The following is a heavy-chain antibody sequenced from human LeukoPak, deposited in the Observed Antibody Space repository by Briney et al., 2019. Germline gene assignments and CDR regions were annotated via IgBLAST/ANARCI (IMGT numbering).Heavy chain of an antibody. Sequence: SETLSLTCTVSGGSISSYYWSWIRQPAGKGLEWIGRIYTSGSTNYNPSLKSRVTMSVDTSKNQFSLKLSSVTAADTAVYYCARGGTYYDILTGPYWYFDLWGRGTLVTVSS. CDR1: GGSISSYY. D-gene: IGHD3-9*01. V-gene: IGHV4-4*07. CDR2: IYTSGST. J-gene: IGHJ2*01. CDR3: ARGGTYYDILTGPYWYFDL.